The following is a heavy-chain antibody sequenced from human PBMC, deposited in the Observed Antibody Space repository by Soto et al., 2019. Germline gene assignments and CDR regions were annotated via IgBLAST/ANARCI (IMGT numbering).Heavy chain of an antibody. V-gene: IGHV3-33*01. Sequence: GGSLRLSCAASGFTFSSYGMHWVRQAPGKGLEWVAVIWYDGSNKYYADSVKGRFTISRDNSKNTLYLQMNSLRAEDTAVYYCARDGDDGHFDYWGQGTLVTVSS. CDR1: GFTFSSYG. CDR2: IWYDGSNK. CDR3: ARDGDDGHFDY. D-gene: IGHD4-17*01. J-gene: IGHJ4*02.